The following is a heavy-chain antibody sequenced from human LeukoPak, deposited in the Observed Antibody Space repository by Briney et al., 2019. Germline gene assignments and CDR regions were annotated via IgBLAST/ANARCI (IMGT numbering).Heavy chain of an antibody. Sequence: PSETLSLTCAVYGGPFSGYYWSWIRQPPGKGLEWIGEINHSGSTNYNPSLKSRVTISVDTSKNQFSLKLSSVTAADTAVYYCARGLKGGSGSYSGYWGQGTLVTVSS. CDR1: GGPFSGYY. D-gene: IGHD3-10*01. J-gene: IGHJ4*02. CDR2: INHSGST. CDR3: ARGLKGGSGSYSGY. V-gene: IGHV4-34*01.